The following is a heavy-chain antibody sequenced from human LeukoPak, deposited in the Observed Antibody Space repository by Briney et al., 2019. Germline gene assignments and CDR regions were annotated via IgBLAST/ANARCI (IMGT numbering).Heavy chain of an antibody. CDR3: AREEERAGEAFDI. CDR2: IYSGGST. V-gene: IGHV3-53*04. CDR1: GFTVSSNY. Sequence: PGGSLRLSCAASGFTVSSNYMSWVRQAPGKGLEWVSVIYSGGSTYYADSVRGRFTISRHNSKNTLYLQMNSLRAEDTAVYYCAREEERAGEAFDIWGQGTMVTVSS. D-gene: IGHD3-10*01. J-gene: IGHJ3*02.